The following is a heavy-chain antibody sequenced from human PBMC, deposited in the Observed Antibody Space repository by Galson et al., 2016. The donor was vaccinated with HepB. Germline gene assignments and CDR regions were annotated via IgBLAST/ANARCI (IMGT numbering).Heavy chain of an antibody. Sequence: SLRLSCAASGFTVSSNYMSWVRQAPGKGLEWVSVIYSGGSTYYADSVKGRFTISRDNFKNTLYLQMNSLRAGDTAVYYCARDQGYCSGGSCSYYFDYWGQGTLVTVSS. J-gene: IGHJ4*02. V-gene: IGHV3-53*01. CDR3: ARDQGYCSGGSCSYYFDY. D-gene: IGHD2-15*01. CDR1: GFTVSSNY. CDR2: IYSGGST.